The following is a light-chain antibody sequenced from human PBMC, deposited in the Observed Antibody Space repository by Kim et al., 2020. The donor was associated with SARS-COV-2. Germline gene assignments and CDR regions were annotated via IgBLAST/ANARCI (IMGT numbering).Light chain of an antibody. CDR1: QTIGSW. CDR3: QHYDSYSST. CDR2: DAS. Sequence: DIQMTQSPSTLSASVGDRVTITCRASQTIGSWLAWYQQKPGKAPKLLIYDASRVESGVPSRFSGSESGTEFTLTISSLQPDDFATYYCQHYDSYSSTFGQGTKLEI. J-gene: IGKJ2*01. V-gene: IGKV1-5*01.